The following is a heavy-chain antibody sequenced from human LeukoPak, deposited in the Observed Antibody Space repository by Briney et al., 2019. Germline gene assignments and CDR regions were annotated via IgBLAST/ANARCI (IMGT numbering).Heavy chain of an antibody. CDR2: ISAYNGNT. D-gene: IGHD5-18*01. Sequence: ASVKVSCKASGYTFTSYGISWVRQAPGQGLEWMGWISAYNGNTNYAQKLQGRVTMTTDTSTSTAYMELRSLRSDDTAVYYCARVSNVDTAMVTAPYFDYWGQGTLVTVSS. CDR1: GYTFTSYG. J-gene: IGHJ4*02. CDR3: ARVSNVDTAMVTAPYFDY. V-gene: IGHV1-18*01.